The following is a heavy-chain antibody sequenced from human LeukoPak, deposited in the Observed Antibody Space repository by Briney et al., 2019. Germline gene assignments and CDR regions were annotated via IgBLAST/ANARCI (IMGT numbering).Heavy chain of an antibody. V-gene: IGHV3-23*01. CDR1: GFTFSSYA. Sequence: PGGSLSLSCAASGFTFSSYAMTWVRQAPGKGLEWVSTITSSNAPTNYADSVKGRFTISRDNSRNTLYLQMNSLRAEDTAIYYCAKSSGGDCYCCDHWGQGTLVTVSS. CDR3: AKSSGGDCYCCDH. CDR2: ITSSNAPT. J-gene: IGHJ4*02. D-gene: IGHD2-21*02.